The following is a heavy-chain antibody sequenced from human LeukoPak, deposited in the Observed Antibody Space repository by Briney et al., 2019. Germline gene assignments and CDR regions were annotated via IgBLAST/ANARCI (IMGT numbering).Heavy chain of an antibody. V-gene: IGHV3-53*01. CDR3: ASDDTAVAGTGYFDY. D-gene: IGHD6-19*01. CDR2: IYSDGST. CDR1: GFTVSSNY. J-gene: IGHJ4*02. Sequence: PGGSLRLSCAASGFTVSSNYMSWVRQAPGKGLECVSVIYSDGSTYYADSVKGRFTISRDNSKNTLYLQMNSLSAEDTAVYYCASDDTAVAGTGYFDYWGQGTLVTVSS.